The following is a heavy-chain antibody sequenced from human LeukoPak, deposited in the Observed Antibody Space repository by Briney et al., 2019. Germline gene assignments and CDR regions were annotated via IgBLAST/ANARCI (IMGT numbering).Heavy chain of an antibody. CDR2: IKSKIDGGTI. CDR3: ATDRLFFQH. J-gene: IGHJ1*01. CDR1: GFTLTNAW. V-gene: IGHV3-15*01. Sequence: GGSLRLSCAASGFTLTNAWMSWVRQAPGKGREWVGRIKSKIDGGTIDYAAPVKDRFTISRDESKNTLFLQMNSLKSEDTAVYYCATDRLFFQHWGQGTLVTVSS.